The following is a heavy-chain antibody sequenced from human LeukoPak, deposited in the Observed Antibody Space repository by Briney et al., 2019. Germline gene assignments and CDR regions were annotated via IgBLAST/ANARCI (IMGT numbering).Heavy chain of an antibody. CDR2: INTKTDGATT. CDR1: GFTFTDYP. D-gene: IGHD3-3*01. V-gene: IGHV3-15*01. J-gene: IGHJ4*02. CDR3: TTEFWYYFNN. Sequence: GGSLRLSCATSGFTFTDYPMNWVRQAPGQGLEWVARINTKTDGATTTYGAPVKGRFTISRDDSKSTLYLDMNSLKTEDTAVYYCTTEFWYYFNNWGQGTLVTVSS.